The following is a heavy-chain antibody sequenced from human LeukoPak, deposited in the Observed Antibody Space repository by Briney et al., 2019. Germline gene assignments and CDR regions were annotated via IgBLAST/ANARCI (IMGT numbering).Heavy chain of an antibody. D-gene: IGHD2-2*01. J-gene: IGHJ5*02. CDR1: GGSISSSSYY. CDR3: ARESLIVVVPAAMFDP. Sequence: SETLSLTCTVSGGSISSSSYYWGWIRQPPGEGLEWIGSIYYSGSTYYNPSLKSRVTISVDTSKNQFSLKLSSVTAADTAVYYCARESLIVVVPAAMFDPWGQGTLVTVSS. CDR2: IYYSGST. V-gene: IGHV4-39*07.